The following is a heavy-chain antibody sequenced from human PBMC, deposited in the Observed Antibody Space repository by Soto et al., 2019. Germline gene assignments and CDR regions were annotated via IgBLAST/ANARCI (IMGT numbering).Heavy chain of an antibody. CDR3: ARDRGYYGSGSYYWNWFAP. J-gene: IGHJ5*02. CDR2: IIPIFGTA. V-gene: IGHV1-69*13. D-gene: IGHD3-10*01. Sequence: ASVTVSCQASGGTFSSYAISWVRQAPGQGLEWMGGIIPIFGTANYAQKFQGRVTITADESTSTAYMELSSLRSEDTAVYYCARDRGYYGSGSYYWNWFAPWGQGTLVTVS. CDR1: GGTFSSYA.